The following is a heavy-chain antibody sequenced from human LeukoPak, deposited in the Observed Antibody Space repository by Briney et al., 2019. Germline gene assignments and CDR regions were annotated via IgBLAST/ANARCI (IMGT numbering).Heavy chain of an antibody. J-gene: IGHJ5*02. CDR3: ASQRRISRVKGVIPP. CDR2: ISSSGRNI. CDR1: GLTLSSYE. V-gene: IGHV3-48*03. Sequence: GGSLRLSCAASGLTLSSYEVKWVRHAPRKGLEWVSYISSSGRNIYHTDSAKGRLTISRHNAKHSLYLAMESVRAEDTAVYYCASQRRISRVKGVIPPWGQGTLVTVSS. D-gene: IGHD3-10*01.